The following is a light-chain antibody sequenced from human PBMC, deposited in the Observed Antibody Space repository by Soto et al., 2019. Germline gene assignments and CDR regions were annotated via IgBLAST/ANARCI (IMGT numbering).Light chain of an antibody. V-gene: IGKV3-11*01. CDR2: DAS. CDR3: QQRSNWPPTWT. J-gene: IGKJ1*01. Sequence: EIVLTQSPATLSLPPGERATLSCRASQSVSTYLAWYQQKPGQAPRLLIYDASKRSTGIPVRFSGSGSGTDFTLTITSLEPEDFGVYYCQQRSNWPPTWTFGQGTKVDIK. CDR1: QSVSTY.